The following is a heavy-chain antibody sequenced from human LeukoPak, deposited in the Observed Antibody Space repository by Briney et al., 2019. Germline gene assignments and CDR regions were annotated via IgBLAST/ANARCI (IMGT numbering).Heavy chain of an antibody. V-gene: IGHV4-34*01. J-gene: IGHJ5*02. CDR2: INHSGST. CDR1: GGSFSGYY. CDR3: ARRYYGSGKYNWFDP. Sequence: SETLSLTCAVYGGSFSGYYWSWIRQPPGKGLEWIGEINHSGSTNYNPSLKSRVTMSVDTSKNQFSLKLSSVTAADTAVYYCARRYYGSGKYNWFDPWGQGTLVTVSS. D-gene: IGHD3-10*01.